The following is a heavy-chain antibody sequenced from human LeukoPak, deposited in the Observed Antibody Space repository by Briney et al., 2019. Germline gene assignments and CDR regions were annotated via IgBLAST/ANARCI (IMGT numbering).Heavy chain of an antibody. J-gene: IGHJ5*02. D-gene: IGHD6-13*01. Sequence: SETLSLNCTVSGGSISSYYWNWIRLPPGKGLEWIGSIYKSGSSNYDPSLRSRVTISVDTSKTQFSLKLTSVTAADTAVYYCARSEAIYSSSVSRFDPWGQGTLVTVSS. CDR1: GGSISSYY. CDR3: ARSEAIYSSSVSRFDP. CDR2: IYKSGSS. V-gene: IGHV4-59*01.